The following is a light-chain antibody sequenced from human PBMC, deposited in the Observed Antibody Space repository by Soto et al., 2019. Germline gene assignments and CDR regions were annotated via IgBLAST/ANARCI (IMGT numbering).Light chain of an antibody. CDR1: QSISSW. CDR3: QQYNSYLRT. V-gene: IGKV1-5*01. J-gene: IGKJ1*01. Sequence: DIQRTQSPSTLSASVGDRVTITCRASQSISSWLAWYQQKPGKAPKLLIYDASSLESGVPSRFSGSGSGTEFTLTISSLQPDDFATYYCQQYNSYLRTFGQGTKLDIK. CDR2: DAS.